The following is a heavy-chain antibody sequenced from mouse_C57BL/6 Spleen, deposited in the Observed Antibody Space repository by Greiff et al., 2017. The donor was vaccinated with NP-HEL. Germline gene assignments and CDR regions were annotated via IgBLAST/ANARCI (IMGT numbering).Heavy chain of an antibody. D-gene: IGHD2-2*01. CDR2: IYPGDGDT. Sequence: VQLQESGAELVKPGASVKISCKASGYAFSSYWMNWVKQRPGKGLEWIGQIYPGDGDTNYNGKFKGKATLTADKSSSTAYMQLSSLTSEDSAVYFCARESTMVTGFDYWGQGTTLTVSS. CDR3: ARESTMVTGFDY. CDR1: GYAFSSYW. V-gene: IGHV1-80*01. J-gene: IGHJ2*01.